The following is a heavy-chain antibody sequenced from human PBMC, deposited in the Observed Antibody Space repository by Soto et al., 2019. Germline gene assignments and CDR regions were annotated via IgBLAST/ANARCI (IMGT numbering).Heavy chain of an antibody. Sequence: GASVKVSCKASGGTFSSYAISWVRQAPGQGLVWMGGIIPIFGTANYAQKFQGRVTITADESTSTAYMELSSLRSEDTAVYYCATYYDFWSGYPAYYYGMDVWGQGTTVTVSS. CDR1: GGTFSSYA. J-gene: IGHJ6*02. D-gene: IGHD3-3*01. CDR3: ATYYDFWSGYPAYYYGMDV. V-gene: IGHV1-69*13. CDR2: IIPIFGTA.